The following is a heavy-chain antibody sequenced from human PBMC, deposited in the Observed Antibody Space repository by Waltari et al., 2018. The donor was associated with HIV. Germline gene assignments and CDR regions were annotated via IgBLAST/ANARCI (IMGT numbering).Heavy chain of an antibody. D-gene: IGHD3-10*01. CDR1: GYTFTTNS. CDR3: VRDGGRSRAFDY. CDR2: INTNTGNP. Sequence: QVQLVQSGSELKKPGTSVKLSCKSSGYTFTTNSLNSVRQAPGQGLEWMGWINTNTGNPMYAQGFTGRFVFSLDTSVSTAYLQISSQKAEDTAVYYCVRDGGRSRAFDYWGQGTLVTVSS. J-gene: IGHJ4*02. V-gene: IGHV7-4-1*02.